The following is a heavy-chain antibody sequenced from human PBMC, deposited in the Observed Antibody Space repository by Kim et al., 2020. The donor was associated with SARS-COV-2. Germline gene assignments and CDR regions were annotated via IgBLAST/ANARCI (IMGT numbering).Heavy chain of an antibody. CDR3: ARNLVGDTDLGP. CDR2: ISYEGGSK. Sequence: GGSLRLSCAASGFTVSSLVMHWVRQAPGKGLEWVSLISYEGGSKRYTDSVKGRFTVSRDNSKNILFLQMNSLRPEDTAVYYCARNLVGDTDLGPWGQGAPVPVPS. D-gene: IGHD1-26*01. CDR1: GFTVSSLV. V-gene: IGHV3-30*03. J-gene: IGHJ5*02.